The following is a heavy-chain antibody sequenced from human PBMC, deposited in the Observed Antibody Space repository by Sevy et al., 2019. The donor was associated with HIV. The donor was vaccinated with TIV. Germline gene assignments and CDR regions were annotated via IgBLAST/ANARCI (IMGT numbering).Heavy chain of an antibody. CDR1: GFTFSSYS. Sequence: GGSLRLSCAASGFTFSSYSMNWVRQAPGKGLEWVSSISSSSSYIYYADSVKGRFTISRDNAKNSLYLQMNSLRAEDTAVYYCARTIFGVVRSLMDVWGQGPTVTVSS. CDR2: ISSSSSYI. CDR3: ARTIFGVVRSLMDV. J-gene: IGHJ6*02. V-gene: IGHV3-21*01. D-gene: IGHD3-3*01.